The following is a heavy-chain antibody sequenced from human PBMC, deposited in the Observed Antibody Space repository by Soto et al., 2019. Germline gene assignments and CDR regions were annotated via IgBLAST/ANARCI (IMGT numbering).Heavy chain of an antibody. CDR1: GFTFSSYA. Sequence: GGSLRLSCAASGFTFSSYAMGWVRQAPGKGMEWVSGISGSGGSTYYADSVKGRFTISRDNAKNTLYLQMNSLRAEDTAVYYCARDAALSTRHEFDIWGQGTMVTVSS. D-gene: IGHD2-8*01. V-gene: IGHV3-23*01. CDR3: ARDAALSTRHEFDI. CDR2: ISGSGGST. J-gene: IGHJ3*02.